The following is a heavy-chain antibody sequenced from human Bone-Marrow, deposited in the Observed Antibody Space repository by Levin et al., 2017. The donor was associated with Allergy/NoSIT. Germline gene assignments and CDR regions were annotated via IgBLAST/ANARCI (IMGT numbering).Heavy chain of an antibody. V-gene: IGHV3-15*01. CDR1: GFTFSNAW. CDR3: TTETVLRFLEWLSRALDY. J-gene: IGHJ4*02. Sequence: PSQTLSLTCAASGFTFSNAWMSWVRQAPGKGLEWVGRIKSKTDGGTTDYAAPVKGRFTISRDDSKNTLYLQMNSLKTEDTAVYYCTTETVLRFLEWLSRALDYWGQGTLVTVSS. CDR2: IKSKTDGGTT. D-gene: IGHD3-3*01.